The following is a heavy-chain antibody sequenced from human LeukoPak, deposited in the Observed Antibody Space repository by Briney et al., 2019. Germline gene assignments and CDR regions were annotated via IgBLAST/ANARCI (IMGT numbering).Heavy chain of an antibody. J-gene: IGHJ3*02. Sequence: SETLSLTCTVSGGSISNYYWSWIRQPPGKGLEWIGYIYYSGSTYYNPSLKSRVTISVDTSKNQFSLKLSSVTAADTAVYYCAPMGGSSGAFDIWGQGTMVTVSS. CDR2: IYYSGST. CDR3: APMGGSSGAFDI. CDR1: GGSISNYY. D-gene: IGHD1-26*01. V-gene: IGHV4-59*06.